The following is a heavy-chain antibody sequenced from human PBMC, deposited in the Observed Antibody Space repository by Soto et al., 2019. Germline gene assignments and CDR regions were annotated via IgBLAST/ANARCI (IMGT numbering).Heavy chain of an antibody. J-gene: IGHJ4*02. CDR2: ISSSSYI. Sequence: GGSLRLSCAASGFTFSSYSMNWVRQAPGKGLEWVSSISSSSYIYYADSVKGRFTISRDNAKNSLYLQMNSLRAEDTAVYYCAREGPSCDILTGYYTPPDYWGQGTLVTVSS. D-gene: IGHD3-9*01. V-gene: IGHV3-21*01. CDR3: AREGPSCDILTGYYTPPDY. CDR1: GFTFSSYS.